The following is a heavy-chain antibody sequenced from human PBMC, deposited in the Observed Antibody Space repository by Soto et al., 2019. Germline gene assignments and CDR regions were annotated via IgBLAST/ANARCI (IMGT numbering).Heavy chain of an antibody. CDR1: GASFSGYF. CDR3: ARETVTTYYFDY. D-gene: IGHD4-17*01. V-gene: IGHV4-34*01. CDR2: INHSGST. Sequence: QVQLQQWGAGLLKPSETLSLTCAVYGASFSGYFWTWIRQPPGKGLEWIGEINHSGSTNYNPSLKRRVTISLDTSKNQFSLKLSSVTAADTAVYYCARETVTTYYFDYWDQGTLVTVSS. J-gene: IGHJ4*02.